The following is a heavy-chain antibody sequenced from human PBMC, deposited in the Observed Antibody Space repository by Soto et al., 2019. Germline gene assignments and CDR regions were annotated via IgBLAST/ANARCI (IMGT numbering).Heavy chain of an antibody. CDR2: INHSGRV. CDR3: STRAYDTNGYYRFDP. J-gene: IGHJ5*01. Sequence: PSETLSLTCAVYGGSFSGHSWTWIRQSPGKGLEWIGDINHSGRVNYSPSLKSRVTISLDTSKNQFSLTLGAVTAADTAMYYCSTRAYDTNGYYRFDPWGQGTLVTVSS. D-gene: IGHD3-22*01. CDR1: GGSFSGHS. V-gene: IGHV4-34*01.